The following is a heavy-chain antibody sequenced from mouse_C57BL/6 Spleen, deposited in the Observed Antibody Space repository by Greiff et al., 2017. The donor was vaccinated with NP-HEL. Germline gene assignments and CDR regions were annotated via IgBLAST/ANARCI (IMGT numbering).Heavy chain of an antibody. V-gene: IGHV1-7*01. CDR2: INPSSGYT. CDR3: ARDYGSSYAMDY. J-gene: IGHJ4*01. D-gene: IGHD1-1*01. Sequence: QVQLQQSGAELAKPGASVKLSCKASGYTFTSYWMHWVKQRPGQGLEWIGYINPSSGYTKYNQKFKDKATLTADKSTSTAYMRRSSLTYEDSAVYYCARDYGSSYAMDYWGQGTSVTVSS. CDR1: GYTFTSYW.